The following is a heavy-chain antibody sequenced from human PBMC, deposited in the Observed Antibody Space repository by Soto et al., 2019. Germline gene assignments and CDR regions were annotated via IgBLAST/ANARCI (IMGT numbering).Heavy chain of an antibody. V-gene: IGHV3-30-3*01. D-gene: IGHD1-26*01. CDR3: ARGGSYYDPFDY. CDR1: GFTFSSYA. Sequence: QVQLVESGGGVVQPGRSLRLSCAASGFTFSSYAMHWVRQAPGKGLEWVAVISYDGSNKYYADSVKGRFTISRDNSKHTLYLQMNRLRAEDTAVYYCARGGSYYDPFDYWGQGTLVTVSS. J-gene: IGHJ4*02. CDR2: ISYDGSNK.